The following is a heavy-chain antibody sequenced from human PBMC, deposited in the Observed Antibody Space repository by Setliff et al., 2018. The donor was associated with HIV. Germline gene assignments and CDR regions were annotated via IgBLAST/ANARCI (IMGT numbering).Heavy chain of an antibody. J-gene: IGHJ3*02. Sequence: ASVKVSCKASGNSFISHYIHWVRLAPGQGLEWMGWMSTDNGNTNYAQKVQGRVTMTTDTGTRTAYMELRSLRSDDTAMYYCARMRGGHNIREGAFDIWGQGTMVTVSS. V-gene: IGHV1-18*04. CDR2: MSTDNGNT. D-gene: IGHD1-20*01. CDR1: GNSFISHY. CDR3: ARMRGGHNIREGAFDI.